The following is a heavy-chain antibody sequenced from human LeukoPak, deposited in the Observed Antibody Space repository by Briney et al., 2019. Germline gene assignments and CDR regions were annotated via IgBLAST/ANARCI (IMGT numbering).Heavy chain of an antibody. Sequence: GGSLRLSCAASGFTFSSYEMNWVRQAPGKGLEWVAFIRYDGSNKYYADSVKGRFTISRDNSKNTLYLQMNSLRAEDTAVYYCARDLSFDYWGQGTLVTVSS. V-gene: IGHV3-30*02. J-gene: IGHJ4*02. CDR3: ARDLSFDY. CDR2: IRYDGSNK. CDR1: GFTFSSYE.